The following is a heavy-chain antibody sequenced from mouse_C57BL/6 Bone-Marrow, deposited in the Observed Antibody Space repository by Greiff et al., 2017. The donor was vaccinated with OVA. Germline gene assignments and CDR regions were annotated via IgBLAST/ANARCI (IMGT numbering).Heavy chain of an antibody. Sequence: QVQLKQSGPELVKPGASVKISCKASGYAFSSSWMNWVKQRPGKGLEWIGRIYPGDGDTNYNGKFKGKATLTADKSSSTAYMQLSSLTSEDSAVYFCASRDLLTFMDYWGQGTSVTVSS. CDR3: ASRDLLTFMDY. J-gene: IGHJ4*01. CDR2: IYPGDGDT. CDR1: GYAFSSSW. V-gene: IGHV1-82*01. D-gene: IGHD4-1*01.